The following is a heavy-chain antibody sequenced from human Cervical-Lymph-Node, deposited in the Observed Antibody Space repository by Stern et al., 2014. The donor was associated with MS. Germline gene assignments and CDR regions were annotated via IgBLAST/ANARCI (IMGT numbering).Heavy chain of an antibody. CDR1: GGSISSGGYY. D-gene: IGHD6-19*01. Sequence: QVQLVESGPGLVKPTQTLSLTCSASGGSISSGGYYWSWIRQHPGKGLEWIGYIYYSGSTYYNPSLKSRVTISVDPPENQFSLKLSSVTAADTAVYYCARDVGIAVTGAYYYYVMDFWGQGPTVTVSS. CDR3: ARDVGIAVTGAYYYYVMDF. V-gene: IGHV4-31*03. J-gene: IGHJ6*02. CDR2: IYYSGST.